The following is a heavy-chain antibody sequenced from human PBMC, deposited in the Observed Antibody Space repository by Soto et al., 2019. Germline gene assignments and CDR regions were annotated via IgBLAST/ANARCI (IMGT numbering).Heavy chain of an antibody. J-gene: IGHJ6*03. CDR2: IYYSGST. V-gene: IGHV4-59*01. D-gene: IGHD3-9*01. CDR1: GGSISSYY. Sequence: PSETLSLTCTVSGGSISSYYWSWIRQPPGKGLEWIGYIYYSGSTNYNPSLKSRVTISVDTSKNQFSLKLSSVTAADTAVYYCARGSLTGYYYYYMDVWGKGTTVTVSS. CDR3: ARGSLTGYYYYYMDV.